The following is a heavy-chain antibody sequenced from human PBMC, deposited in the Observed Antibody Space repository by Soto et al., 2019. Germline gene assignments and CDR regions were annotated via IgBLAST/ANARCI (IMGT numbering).Heavy chain of an antibody. CDR3: ARGFCTTTTCLVGDF. J-gene: IGHJ4*02. D-gene: IGHD2-2*01. V-gene: IGHV1-46*01. CDR1: GYTFTSYY. CDR2: INPSGRST. Sequence: QVQLVQSGAEVKKPGASVKISCKSSGYTFTSYYMHWVRQAPGQGLEWMGMINPSGRSTNYAQRFQGRVTMTRDTSTSTVYMDLSDLRSEDTAVYYCARGFCTTTTCLVGDFWGQGTLVTVSS.